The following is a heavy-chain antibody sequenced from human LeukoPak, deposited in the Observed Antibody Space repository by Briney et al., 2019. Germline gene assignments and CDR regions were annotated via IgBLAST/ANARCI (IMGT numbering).Heavy chain of an antibody. J-gene: IGHJ4*02. V-gene: IGHV3-11*05. CDR3: ARGARYCSGGTRTDY. CDR1: GFTFSDYY. CDR2: ISSSSRYT. D-gene: IGHD2-15*01. Sequence: GGSLRLSCAASGFTFSDYYMSWIRQAPGKGLEWVSCISSSSRYTNYADSVKGRFTISRDNDKNSLYLQINSPRAEDTAIYYCARGARYCSGGTRTDYWGEGTLVSVSS.